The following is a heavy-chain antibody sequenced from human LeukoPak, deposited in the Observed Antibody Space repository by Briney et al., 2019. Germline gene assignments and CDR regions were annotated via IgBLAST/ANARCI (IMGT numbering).Heavy chain of an antibody. Sequence: GGSLRLSCAASGFTFDDYAMHWVRQAPGKGLEWVSGIGGRGGSTYYADSLGGRFTISRDNSKDMVYLQMNSLKVEDTATYYCGKEGGAWGQGTKVTVSS. D-gene: IGHD3-16*01. V-gene: IGHV3-23*01. CDR1: GFTFDDYA. J-gene: IGHJ5*02. CDR2: IGGRGGST. CDR3: GKEGGA.